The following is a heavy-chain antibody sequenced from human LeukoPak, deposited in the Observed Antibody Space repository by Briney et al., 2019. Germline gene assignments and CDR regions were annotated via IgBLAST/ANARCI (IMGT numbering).Heavy chain of an antibody. J-gene: IGHJ3*02. Sequence: SETLSLTCTVSGGSISSYYWSWIRQPPGRGLEWIGYIYYSGSTNYNPSLKSRVTISVDTSKNQFSLRLSSVTAADTAVYYCARDGLWIQNAFDIWGQGTMVTVSS. D-gene: IGHD5-18*01. CDR2: IYYSGST. V-gene: IGHV4-59*12. CDR3: ARDGLWIQNAFDI. CDR1: GGSISSYY.